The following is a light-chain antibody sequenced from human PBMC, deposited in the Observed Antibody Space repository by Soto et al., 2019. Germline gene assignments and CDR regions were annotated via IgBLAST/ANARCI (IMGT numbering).Light chain of an antibody. Sequence: DIVLTQAPGSLSLFPGERVTLSWRASPRSDSSYLAWYQHKPGQAPRLLIYGASSRATGIPDRFSGSGSGTDFTLSISRLEPEDFAVYYCQQYGSSPRTFGQGTKVDIK. V-gene: IGKV3-20*01. CDR3: QQYGSSPRT. CDR1: PRSDSSY. J-gene: IGKJ1*01. CDR2: GAS.